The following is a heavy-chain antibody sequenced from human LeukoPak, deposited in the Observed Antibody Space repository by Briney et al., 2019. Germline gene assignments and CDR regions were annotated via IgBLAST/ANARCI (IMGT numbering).Heavy chain of an antibody. CDR3: ARDRETKQQLDS. CDR2: IYHSGST. D-gene: IGHD6-13*01. Sequence: SETLSLTCTVSGGSVGSSYWIWIRQPPGKGLEWIGYIYHSGSTSYNPSLKSRVTMSLDTSKKQFSLRLSSVTAADTAVYYCARDRETKQQLDSWGQGTLVTVSS. J-gene: IGHJ4*02. CDR1: GGSVGSSY. V-gene: IGHV4-59*02.